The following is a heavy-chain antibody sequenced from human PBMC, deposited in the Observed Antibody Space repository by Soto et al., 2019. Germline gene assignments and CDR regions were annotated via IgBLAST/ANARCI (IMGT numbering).Heavy chain of an antibody. V-gene: IGHV3-48*02. D-gene: IGHD2-21*02. CDR2: ISSRSTI. Sequence: ESGGGLVQPGGSLRLSCAASGFTFSTYSMNWVRQAPGKGLEWLSYISSRSTIYYADSVKGRFTISRDNAKNSRYLQMNSLRDEDTAVHYCARATDHWGQGNLVTVSS. CDR1: GFTFSTYS. J-gene: IGHJ4*02. CDR3: ARATDH.